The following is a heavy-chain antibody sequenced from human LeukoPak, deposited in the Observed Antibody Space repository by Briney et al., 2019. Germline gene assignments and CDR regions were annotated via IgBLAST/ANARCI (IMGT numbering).Heavy chain of an antibody. CDR1: GFTFSNYW. D-gene: IGHD3-22*01. CDR2: ISGDASTT. Sequence: GGSLRLSCAASGFTFSNYWMHWVRQAPGKGLVWVSRISGDASTTNYADSVNGRFTISRDNAKNTLYLQMNSLRAEDTAVYYCARGGSSGNGDYWGQGTLVTVSS. V-gene: IGHV3-74*01. CDR3: ARGGSSGNGDY. J-gene: IGHJ4*02.